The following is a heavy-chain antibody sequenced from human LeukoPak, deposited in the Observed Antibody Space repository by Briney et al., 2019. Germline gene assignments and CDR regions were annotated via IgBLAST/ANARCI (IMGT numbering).Heavy chain of an antibody. CDR2: ARNKANSYTT. CDR3: GSYYDGNSGGFDY. Sequence: GGSLRLSCAASGFTFSDHYMDWVRQPPGKGLEWVGRARNKANSYTTAYAASVKGRFTISRDDSQNSLYLQMNSLKTEDTAVYYCGSYYDGNSGGFDYWGQGTLVTVSS. CDR1: GFTFSDHY. D-gene: IGHD4-23*01. V-gene: IGHV3-72*01. J-gene: IGHJ4*02.